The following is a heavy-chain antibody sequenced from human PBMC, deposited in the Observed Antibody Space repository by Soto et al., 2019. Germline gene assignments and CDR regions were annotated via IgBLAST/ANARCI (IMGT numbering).Heavy chain of an antibody. CDR3: AREGYCSSTSYYIDKY. CDR2: INPNSGGT. CDR1: GYTFAGYY. V-gene: IGHV1-2*02. J-gene: IGHJ4*02. Sequence: ASVKVSCKASGYTFAGYYMHWVRQAPGQGLEWMGWINPNSGGTNYAQGFQGRVTMTRDTSISTAYMELSTLRSDDTAVYYCAREGYCSSTSYYIDKYWGQGTLVTVSS. D-gene: IGHD2-2*02.